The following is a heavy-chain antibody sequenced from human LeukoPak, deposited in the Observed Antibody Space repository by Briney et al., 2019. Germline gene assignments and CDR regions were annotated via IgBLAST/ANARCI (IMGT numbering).Heavy chain of an antibody. Sequence: GGSLRLSCAASGFTFSSYWMHWVRQAPGKGLVWVSRINSDGSSTSYADSVKGRFTISRDNAKNTLYLQMNGLRAEDTAVYYCARVSYSNRTPLDYWGQGTLVTVSS. V-gene: IGHV3-74*01. CDR2: INSDGSST. D-gene: IGHD4-11*01. CDR3: ARVSYSNRTPLDY. CDR1: GFTFSSYW. J-gene: IGHJ4*02.